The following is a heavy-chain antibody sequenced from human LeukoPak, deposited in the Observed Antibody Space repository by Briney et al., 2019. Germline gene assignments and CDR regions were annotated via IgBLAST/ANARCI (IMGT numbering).Heavy chain of an antibody. CDR3: AKEAGRLYGAEYYYMDV. D-gene: IGHD6-6*01. J-gene: IGHJ6*03. Sequence: GGSLRLSCAASGFTFSSYSMNWVRQAPGKGLEWVSSISSSSSYIYYADSVKGRFTISRDNAKNSLYLQMNSLRAEDTAVYYCAKEAGRLYGAEYYYMDVWGKGTTVTVSS. V-gene: IGHV3-21*01. CDR2: ISSSSSYI. CDR1: GFTFSSYS.